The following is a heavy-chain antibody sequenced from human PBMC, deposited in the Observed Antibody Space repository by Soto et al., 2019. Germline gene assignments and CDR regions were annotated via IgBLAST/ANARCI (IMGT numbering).Heavy chain of an antibody. CDR3: ARGRYSYGYGYYYYGMDV. Sequence: ASVKVSCKASGYTFTSYDINWVLQATGQGLEWMGWMNPNSGNTGYAQKFQGRVTMTRNTSISTAYMELSSLRSEDTAVYYCARGRYSYGYGYYYYGMDVWGQGTTVTVSS. CDR1: GYTFTSYD. CDR2: MNPNSGNT. V-gene: IGHV1-8*01. J-gene: IGHJ6*02. D-gene: IGHD5-18*01.